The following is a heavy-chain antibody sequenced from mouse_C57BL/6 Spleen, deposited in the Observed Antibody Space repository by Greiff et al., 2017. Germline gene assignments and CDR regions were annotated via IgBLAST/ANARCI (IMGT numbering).Heavy chain of an antibody. CDR3: AGDCDGVFDY. CDR1: GYAFTNYL. CDR2: INPGSGGT. D-gene: IGHD2-13*01. J-gene: IGHJ2*01. V-gene: IGHV1-54*01. Sequence: VQLQQSGAELVRPGTSVKVSCKASGYAFTNYLIEWVKQRPGQGLEWIGVINPGSGGTNYNEKFKGKATLTADKSSSTVYMQLRSLTSEDSAVYVGAGDCDGVFDYWGQGTTRTVSS.